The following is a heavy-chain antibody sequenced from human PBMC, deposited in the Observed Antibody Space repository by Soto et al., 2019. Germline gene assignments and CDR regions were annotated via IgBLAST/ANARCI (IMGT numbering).Heavy chain of an antibody. Sequence: QVQLQESGPGLVKPSGTLSLTCAVSGGSISSSNWWSWVRQSPGKGLEWIGEIYHSGSTNYNPSLKSRVTISVDKSKNQFSLKLSSVTAADTAVYYCARDRRIAVAGTMAYYYYGMDVWGQGTTVTVSS. CDR1: GGSISSSNW. J-gene: IGHJ6*02. V-gene: IGHV4-4*02. CDR3: ARDRRIAVAGTMAYYYYGMDV. D-gene: IGHD6-19*01. CDR2: IYHSGST.